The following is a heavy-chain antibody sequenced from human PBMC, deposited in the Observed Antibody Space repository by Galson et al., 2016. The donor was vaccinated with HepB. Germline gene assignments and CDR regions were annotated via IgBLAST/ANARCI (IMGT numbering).Heavy chain of an antibody. CDR3: ARDGDVDTAMVTPELGY. D-gene: IGHD5-18*01. CDR1: GFTFSSYG. CDR2: IWYDGSNK. V-gene: IGHV3-33*01. J-gene: IGHJ4*02. Sequence: SLRLSCAASGFTFSSYGMHWVRQAPGKGLEGVAVIWYDGSNKYYADSVKGRFTISRDNSKNTLYLQMNSLRAEDTAVYYCARDGDVDTAMVTPELGYWGQGTLVTVSS.